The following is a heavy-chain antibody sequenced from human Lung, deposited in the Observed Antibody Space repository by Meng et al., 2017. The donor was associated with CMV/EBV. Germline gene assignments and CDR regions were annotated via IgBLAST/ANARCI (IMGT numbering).Heavy chain of an antibody. CDR1: GYSFTSYW. D-gene: IGHD2-2*01. V-gene: IGHV5-51*01. Sequence: ESXKISXKGSGYSFTSYWIAWVRQMPGKGLEWMGLIYPGDSDTTYSPSFQGRVTISADKSISTTYLQWSSLKASDTAIYYCARQLDTSTWDNWFDPWGQGXLVTVSS. CDR2: IYPGDSDT. CDR3: ARQLDTSTWDNWFDP. J-gene: IGHJ5*02.